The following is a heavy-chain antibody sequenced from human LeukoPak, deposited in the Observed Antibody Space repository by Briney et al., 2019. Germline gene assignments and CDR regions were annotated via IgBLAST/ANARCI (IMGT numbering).Heavy chain of an antibody. D-gene: IGHD1-26*01. V-gene: IGHV1-18*01. J-gene: IGHJ5*02. CDR2: ISAYNGNT. Sequence: ASVKVSCKASGYTFTTYGISWVRQAPGQGLEWMGWISAYNGNTNYAQKFQGRVTMTTDTSTSTAYMELRSLRSDDTAVYYCARVTEWELLLGWFDPWGQGTLVTVSS. CDR3: ARVTEWELLLGWFDP. CDR1: GYTFTTYG.